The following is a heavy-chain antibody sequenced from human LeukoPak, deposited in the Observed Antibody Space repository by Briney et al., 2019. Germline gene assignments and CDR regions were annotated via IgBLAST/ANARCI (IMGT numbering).Heavy chain of an antibody. CDR1: GGSISSYY. Sequence: SETLSLTCTVSGGSISSYYWSWIRQPAGKGLEWIGRIYTSGSTNYNPSLKSRVTMSVDTSKNQFSLKLSSVTAADTAVYYCARDFYYDSSGYYDAFDIWGQGTMVTVSS. D-gene: IGHD3-22*01. V-gene: IGHV4-4*07. CDR2: IYTSGST. J-gene: IGHJ3*02. CDR3: ARDFYYDSSGYYDAFDI.